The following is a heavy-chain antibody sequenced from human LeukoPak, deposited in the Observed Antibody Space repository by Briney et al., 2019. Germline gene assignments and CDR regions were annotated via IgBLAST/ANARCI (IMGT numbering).Heavy chain of an antibody. CDR1: GYTFTSYD. D-gene: IGHD6-19*01. Sequence: ASVKVSCKASGYTFTSYDINWVRQATGQGLEWMGWMNPNSGNTGYAQKFQGRVTITRNTSISTAYMELSSLRSEDTAVYYCARVGYSSGWSVSYYFDYWGQGTLVTVSS. J-gene: IGHJ4*02. CDR2: MNPNSGNT. V-gene: IGHV1-8*03. CDR3: ARVGYSSGWSVSYYFDY.